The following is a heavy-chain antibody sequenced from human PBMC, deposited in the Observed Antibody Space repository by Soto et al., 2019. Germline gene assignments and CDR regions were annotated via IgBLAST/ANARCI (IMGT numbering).Heavy chain of an antibody. J-gene: IGHJ4*02. V-gene: IGHV4-30-2*01. CDR3: ASAGGLGAVAADY. CDR1: GGSISRGGYS. Sequence: QLQLQESGSGLVKPSQTLSLTCAVSGGSISRGGYSLSWIRQPPGKGLEWIGYIYHSGSTYYNPSLKRRVTTSVDRSKNQFSPKRSSVTAADTAVYYCASAGGLGAVAADYWGQGTLVTVSS. D-gene: IGHD6-19*01. CDR2: IYHSGST.